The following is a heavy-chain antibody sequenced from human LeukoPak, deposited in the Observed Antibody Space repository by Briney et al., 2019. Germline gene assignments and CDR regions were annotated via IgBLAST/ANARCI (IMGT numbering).Heavy chain of an antibody. J-gene: IGHJ4*02. CDR3: ARMLRGYSYEMDY. D-gene: IGHD5-18*01. CDR2: IYYSGST. CDR1: GGSTSSYY. V-gene: IGHV4-59*01. Sequence: SETLSLTCTVSGGSTSSYYWSWIRQPPGKGLEWIGYIYYSGSTDYNPSLKSRVTISLDASKNQFSLKLSSVTAADTAVYYCARMLRGYSYEMDYWGQGTLVTVSS.